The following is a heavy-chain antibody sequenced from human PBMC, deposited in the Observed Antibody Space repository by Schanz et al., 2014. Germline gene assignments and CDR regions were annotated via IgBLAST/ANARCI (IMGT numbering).Heavy chain of an antibody. CDR1: EYSFTSYS. D-gene: IGHD3-9*01. V-gene: IGHV1-3*04. J-gene: IGHJ4*02. CDR2: INTGSGDT. CDR3: ARDAADFYDILTEDDY. Sequence: QVHLVQSGAEVKRPGASVKVSCKASEYSFTSYSMHWVRQAPGQRLEWMGWINTGSGDTKYSQNFQGRVTITRDTTASTAYMELSSLRSEDTAVYYCARDAADFYDILTEDDYWGQGTLVTVSS.